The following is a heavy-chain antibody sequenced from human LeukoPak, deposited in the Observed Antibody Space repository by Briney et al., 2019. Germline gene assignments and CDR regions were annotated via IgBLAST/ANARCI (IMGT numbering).Heavy chain of an antibody. CDR2: ISSSSDAI. D-gene: IGHD4-17*01. CDR3: ARDDYGDYTLDP. J-gene: IGHJ5*02. CDR1: GFPFNSYG. Sequence: PGGSLRHSFGASGFPFNSYGMNWVRQAPGKGLEWLSYISSSSDAIYYADSVKGRFTISRDNAKNSLYLQMNSLRAEDTAVYYCARDDYGDYTLDPWGQGTLVTVSS. V-gene: IGHV3-48*01.